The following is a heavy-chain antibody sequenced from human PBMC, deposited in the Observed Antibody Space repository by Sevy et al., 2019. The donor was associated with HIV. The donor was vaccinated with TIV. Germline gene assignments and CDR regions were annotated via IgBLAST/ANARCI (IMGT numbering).Heavy chain of an antibody. J-gene: IGHJ4*02. CDR3: AKDIAAAGTYYSDY. V-gene: IGHV3-9*01. Sequence: GGSLRLSCPASGFTFNDYAMHWVRQAPGKGLEWVSGISWHSGSIGYADSVKGRFTISRDNAKNSLYLQMNSLRAEDTALYYCAKDIAAAGTYYSDYWGQGTLVTVSS. CDR1: GFTFNDYA. D-gene: IGHD6-13*01. CDR2: ISWHSGSI.